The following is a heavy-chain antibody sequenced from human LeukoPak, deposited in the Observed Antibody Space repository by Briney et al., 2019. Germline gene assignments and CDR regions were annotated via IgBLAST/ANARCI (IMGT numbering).Heavy chain of an antibody. V-gene: IGHV1-2*02. Sequence: ASVKLSCKASGYTFTRYYMHWVRQAPGQGLEWRGWINPNSGCTNYAQKFQGRVTMTRDTSISTAYMELSRLRSDDTAVYYCARTESYYGSGSYYNVWGKGTTVTISS. D-gene: IGHD3-10*01. J-gene: IGHJ6*04. CDR2: INPNSGCT. CDR1: GYTFTRYY. CDR3: ARTESYYGSGSYYNV.